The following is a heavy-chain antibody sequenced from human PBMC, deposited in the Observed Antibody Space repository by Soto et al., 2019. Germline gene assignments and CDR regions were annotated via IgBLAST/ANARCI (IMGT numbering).Heavy chain of an antibody. J-gene: IGHJ4*02. D-gene: IGHD1-26*01. CDR3: VSLMSGSYLGHGYYFDY. Sequence: ASVKVSCKASRYTFTGYYMHWVRQAPGQGLEWMGWIDPNSGGTDYAQKFQGRVTMTRDTFISTAYMELSRLRVDDTAVYYCVSLMSGSYLGHGYYFDYWGQGTLVTVSS. CDR2: IDPNSGGT. CDR1: RYTFTGYY. V-gene: IGHV1-2*02.